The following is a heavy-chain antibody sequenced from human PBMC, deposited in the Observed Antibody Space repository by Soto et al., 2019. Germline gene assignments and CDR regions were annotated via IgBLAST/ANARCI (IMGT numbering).Heavy chain of an antibody. Sequence: GGSLRLSCAASGFTFSSYAMHWVHQAPGKGLEWVAVISYDGSNKYYADSVKGRFTISRDNSKNTLYLQMNSLRAEDTAVYYCASLRVTIFGVVIQPVYYYYGMDVWGQGTTVTVSS. CDR2: ISYDGSNK. CDR1: GFTFSSYA. J-gene: IGHJ6*02. CDR3: ASLRVTIFGVVIQPVYYYYGMDV. V-gene: IGHV3-30-3*01. D-gene: IGHD3-3*01.